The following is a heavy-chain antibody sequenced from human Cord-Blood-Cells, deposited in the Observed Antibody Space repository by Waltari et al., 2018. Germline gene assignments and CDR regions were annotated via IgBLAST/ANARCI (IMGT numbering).Heavy chain of an antibody. CDR3: ARGIAVAGTGAYWFDP. D-gene: IGHD6-19*01. J-gene: IGHJ5*02. V-gene: IGHV4-34*01. CDR2: INHSGST. Sequence: QVQLQQWGAGLLKPSETLSLTCAVYGGSFSGYYWSWIRQPPGKGLEWIGEINHSGSTNYNPSLKSRGTISVDTSKNQFSLKLGSVTAADTAVYYCARGIAVAGTGAYWFDPWGQGTLVTVSS. CDR1: GGSFSGYY.